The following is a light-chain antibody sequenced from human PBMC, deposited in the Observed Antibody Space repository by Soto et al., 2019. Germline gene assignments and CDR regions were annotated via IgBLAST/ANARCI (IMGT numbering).Light chain of an antibody. CDR2: AAS. CDR3: QQYNNWPPFT. J-gene: IGKJ5*01. CDR1: QSVSSN. V-gene: IGKV3D-15*01. Sequence: EIVMTRSPATRSVSPGERATVSCGASQSVSSNLAWYQQKPGQAPRLLIYAASARATGIPARFSGSGSGTEFTLSISSLQSEDFAVYYCQQYNNWPPFTFGQGTRLEIK.